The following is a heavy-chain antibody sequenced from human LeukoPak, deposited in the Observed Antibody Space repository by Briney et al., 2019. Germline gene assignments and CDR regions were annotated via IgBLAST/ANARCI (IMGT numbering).Heavy chain of an antibody. J-gene: IGHJ4*02. V-gene: IGHV3-7*01. Sequence: GGSLRLSCAASGLTFSSYWMSWVRQAPGKGLEWVANIKQDGSEKYYVDSVKGRFTISRDNAKNSLYLQMNSLRAEDTAVYYCARGQLLQGYWGQGTLVTVSS. CDR1: GLTFSSYW. CDR2: IKQDGSEK. CDR3: ARGQLLQGY. D-gene: IGHD2-21*01.